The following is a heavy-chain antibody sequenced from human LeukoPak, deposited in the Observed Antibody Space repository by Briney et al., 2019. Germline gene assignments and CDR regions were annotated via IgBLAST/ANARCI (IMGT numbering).Heavy chain of an antibody. J-gene: IGHJ4*02. CDR2: INPNSGGT. Sequence: ASVKVSFTSSGSTFTCYYMHWVRHAPGQGLEWMGWINPNSGGTKYAQKFQGRVTMTRDTSISTAYMELSRLRSDDTAVYYCASGPDSRGYYADYYFDYWGQGTLVTVSS. CDR1: GSTFTCYY. D-gene: IGHD3-22*01. V-gene: IGHV1-2*02. CDR3: ASGPDSRGYYADYYFDY.